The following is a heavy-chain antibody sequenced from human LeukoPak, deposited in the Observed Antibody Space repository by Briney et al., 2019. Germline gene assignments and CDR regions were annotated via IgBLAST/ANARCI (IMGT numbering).Heavy chain of an antibody. D-gene: IGHD3-22*01. CDR1: GGSISSGDYY. CDR2: IYYSGST. J-gene: IGHJ4*02. V-gene: IGHV4-30-4*01. CDR3: ARGYDYDSSGSRAFDC. Sequence: SEALSLTCTVSGGSISSGDYYWSWIRQPPGKGLEWIGYIYYSGSTYYNPSLKSRVTISVDTSKNQFSLKLSSVTAADTAVYYCARGYDYDSSGSRAFDCWGQGTLVTVSS.